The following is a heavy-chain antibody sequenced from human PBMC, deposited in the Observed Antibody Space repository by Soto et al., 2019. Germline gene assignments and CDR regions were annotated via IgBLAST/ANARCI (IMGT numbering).Heavy chain of an antibody. CDR1: GYTFTGYY. D-gene: IGHD1-1*01. CDR3: ATDPWMEVDASAFWSYYCGY. CDR2: INPNSGGT. J-gene: IGHJ4*02. Sequence: ASVKVSCKASGYTFTGYYMHWVRQAPGQGLEWMGWINPNSGGTNYAQKFQGRVTMTRDTSISTAYMELSRLRSDDTAVYYCATDPWMEVDASAFWSYYCGYCRRRTL. V-gene: IGHV1-2*02.